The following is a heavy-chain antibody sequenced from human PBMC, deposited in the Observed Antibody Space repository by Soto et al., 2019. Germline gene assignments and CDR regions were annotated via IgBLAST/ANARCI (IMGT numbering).Heavy chain of an antibody. CDR3: ARNPTTLVTPDY. Sequence: QVQLVESGGGVVQPGRSLRLSCAASGFTFSSYAMHWVRQAPGKGLERVAVISYDGSNKYYADSVKGRFPISKDNSKNTLYLQMNSLRAEDTAVYYCARNPTTLVTPDYWGQGTLVTVSS. CDR2: ISYDGSNK. J-gene: IGHJ4*02. D-gene: IGHD3-16*01. V-gene: IGHV3-30-3*01. CDR1: GFTFSSYA.